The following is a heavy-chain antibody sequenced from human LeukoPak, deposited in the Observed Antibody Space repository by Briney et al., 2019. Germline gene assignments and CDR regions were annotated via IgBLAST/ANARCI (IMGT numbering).Heavy chain of an antibody. Sequence: PWGSLRLSCAASGFTFSSYAMSWVRQAPGKGLEWVAGISAGGGSTYYADSVKGRFTISRDNSKNTLYLQMNSLRAEDTAVYYCAKDRTFRKAAVTYYFDYWGRGALDTVSS. V-gene: IGHV3-23*01. CDR2: ISAGGGST. CDR3: AKDRTFRKAAVTYYFDY. J-gene: IGHJ4*02. D-gene: IGHD6-13*01. CDR1: GFTFSSYA.